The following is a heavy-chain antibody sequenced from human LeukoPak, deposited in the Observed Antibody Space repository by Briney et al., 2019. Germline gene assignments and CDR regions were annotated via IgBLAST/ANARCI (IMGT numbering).Heavy chain of an antibody. D-gene: IGHD3-16*02. CDR1: GVSISLHS. J-gene: IGHJ5*02. Sequence: ASETLSLTCTVSGVSISLHSWSWIRQPAGKGLEWIGRFYNGGTTNYNPSLKSRVTMSTDTSKNQFFLKLTSVSAADTAMYYCARDQVVTFGGVIVNWFDPWGQGTLVTVSS. CDR2: FYNGGTT. V-gene: IGHV4-4*07. CDR3: ARDQVVTFGGVIVNWFDP.